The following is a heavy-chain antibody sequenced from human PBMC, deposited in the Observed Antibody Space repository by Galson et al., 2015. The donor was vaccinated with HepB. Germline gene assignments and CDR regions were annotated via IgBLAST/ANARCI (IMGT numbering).Heavy chain of an antibody. Sequence: SLRLSCAASGFTFSSFGMHWVRQAQGKGPEWVAFIRYDGSNKYYADSVKGRFTISRDNSKNTLYLQMNSLRAEETAVYYCAKDITGAFANWGQGTLVTVSS. CDR2: IRYDGSNK. D-gene: IGHD1-20*01. CDR1: GFTFSSFG. V-gene: IGHV3-30*02. CDR3: AKDITGAFAN. J-gene: IGHJ4*02.